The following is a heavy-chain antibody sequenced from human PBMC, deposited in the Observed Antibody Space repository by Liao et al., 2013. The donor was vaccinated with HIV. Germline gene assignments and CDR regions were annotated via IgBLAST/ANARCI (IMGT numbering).Heavy chain of an antibody. CDR2: IYTSGST. CDR3: ASFTFTSFWSGYYTA. J-gene: IGHJ5*02. Sequence: QVQLQESGPGLVKPSQTLSLTCTVSGGSISSGSYYWSWIRQPAGKGLEWIGRIYTSGSTNYNPSLKSRVTISVDTSKNQFSLKLSSVTAADTATYYCASFTFTSFWSGYYTAWGQGLVVTVSS. D-gene: IGHD3-3*01. V-gene: IGHV4-61*02. CDR1: GGSISSGSYY.